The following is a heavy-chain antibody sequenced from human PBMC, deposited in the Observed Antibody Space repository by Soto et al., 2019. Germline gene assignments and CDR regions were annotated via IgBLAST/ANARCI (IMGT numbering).Heavy chain of an antibody. CDR1: GFSFSDYY. V-gene: IGHV3-11*01. J-gene: IGHJ4*02. Sequence: QVQLVESGGGLVKPGGSLRLSCAASGFSFSDYYMSWIRQAPGKGLEWLSHISSSGSTIYYADSVKGRFTISRDNAKILLYLQMNTLRSEDAAVYCCARRTYSSSSAFDCWGQGTLVTVSS. CDR2: ISSSGSTI. CDR3: ARRTYSSSSAFDC. D-gene: IGHD6-6*01.